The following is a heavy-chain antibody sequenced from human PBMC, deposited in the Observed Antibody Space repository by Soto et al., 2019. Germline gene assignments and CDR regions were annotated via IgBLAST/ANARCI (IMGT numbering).Heavy chain of an antibody. CDR2: ISYDGSNK. V-gene: IGHV3-30*18. CDR1: GFTFSSYG. Sequence: GGSLRLSCAASGFTFSSYGMHWVRQAPGKGLEWVAVISYDGSNKYYADSVKGRFTISRDNSKNTLYLQMNSLRAEDTAVYYCAKDLTAPAYYYYGMDVWGQGTTVTVSS. J-gene: IGHJ6*02. CDR3: AKDLTAPAYYYYGMDV.